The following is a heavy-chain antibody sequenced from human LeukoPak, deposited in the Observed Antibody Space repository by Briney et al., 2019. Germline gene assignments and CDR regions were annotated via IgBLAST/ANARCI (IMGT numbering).Heavy chain of an antibody. CDR3: AKGGDKPKTLFDY. D-gene: IGHD3-10*01. V-gene: IGHV3-23*01. CDR1: GFTFSTYA. Sequence: GGSLRLSCAASGFTFSTYAMSWVRQAPGEGLEWVSSISASGGSTYYPDSVRGRFTISRDNSKNTLYLQMNSLRAEDTAVYYCAKGGDKPKTLFDYWGQGTLVTVSS. CDR2: ISASGGST. J-gene: IGHJ4*02.